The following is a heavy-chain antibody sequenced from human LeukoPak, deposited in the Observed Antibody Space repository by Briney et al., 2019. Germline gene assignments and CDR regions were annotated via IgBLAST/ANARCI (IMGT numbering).Heavy chain of an antibody. V-gene: IGHV3-21*01. D-gene: IGHD6-13*01. Sequence: GGSLRLSCAASGFTFSSYSMNWVRQAPGKGLEWVPSISSSSSYIYYADSVKGRFTISRDNAKNSLYLQMNSLRAEETAVYYCARGTSSSWYYFDYWGQGTLVTVSS. CDR3: ARGTSSSWYYFDY. J-gene: IGHJ4*02. CDR2: ISSSSSYI. CDR1: GFTFSSYS.